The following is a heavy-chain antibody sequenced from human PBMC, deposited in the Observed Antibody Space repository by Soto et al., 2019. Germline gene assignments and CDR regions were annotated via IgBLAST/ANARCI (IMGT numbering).Heavy chain of an antibody. CDR1: GYTFTGYY. CDR2: INAGNGST. J-gene: IGHJ4*02. D-gene: IGHD3-22*01. Sequence: ASVKVSCKASGYTFTGYYMHWVRQAPGQGLEWMGWINAGNGSTNYAQKFQGRVTMTRDTSASTAYMELSSLRSEDTAVYYCAREWYYYDSSGYNNDPDFDYWGQGTLVTVSS. CDR3: AREWYYYDSSGYNNDPDFDY. V-gene: IGHV1-2*02.